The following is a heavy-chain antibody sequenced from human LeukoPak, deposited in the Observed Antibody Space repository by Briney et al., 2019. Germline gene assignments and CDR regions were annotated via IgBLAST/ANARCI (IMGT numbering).Heavy chain of an antibody. J-gene: IGHJ4*02. CDR1: GFTFSSYA. CDR3: ARDWNRSGTLDY. CDR2: ISYDGSNK. V-gene: IGHV3-30-3*01. D-gene: IGHD3-10*01. Sequence: GGSLRLSCAASGFTFSSYAMHWVRQAPGKGLEWVAVISYDGSNKYYADSVKGRFTISRDNSKDTLFLQMNSLRAEDTAVYYCARDWNRSGTLDYWGQETLVTVSS.